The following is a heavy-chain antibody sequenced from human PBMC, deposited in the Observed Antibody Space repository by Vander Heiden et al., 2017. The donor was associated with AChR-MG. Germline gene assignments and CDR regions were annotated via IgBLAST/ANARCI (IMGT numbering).Heavy chain of an antibody. CDR2: IYYSGST. J-gene: IGHJ5*02. CDR1: GGSVSSGSYY. Sequence: QVQLQESGPGLVKPSETLSLTCTVSGGSVSSGSYYWSWIRQPPGKGLEWIGYIYYSGSTNYNPSLKSRVTISVDTSKNQFSLKLSSVTAADTAVYYCARDLDSSSWYNSGFDPWGQGTLVTVSS. D-gene: IGHD6-13*01. CDR3: ARDLDSSSWYNSGFDP. V-gene: IGHV4-61*01.